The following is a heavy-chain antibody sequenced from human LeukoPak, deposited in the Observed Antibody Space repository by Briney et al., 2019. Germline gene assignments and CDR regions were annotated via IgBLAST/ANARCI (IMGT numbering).Heavy chain of an antibody. Sequence: ASVKVSCKASGYTFTGYYMHWVRQAPGQGLEWMGWINPNSGGTNYAQKIQGRVTMTRGTSISTAYMELSRLRSDDTAVYYCARVAHYDILTGYYSYGMDVWGQGTTVTVSS. CDR2: INPNSGGT. CDR3: ARVAHYDILTGYYSYGMDV. CDR1: GYTFTGYY. V-gene: IGHV1-2*02. D-gene: IGHD3-9*01. J-gene: IGHJ6*02.